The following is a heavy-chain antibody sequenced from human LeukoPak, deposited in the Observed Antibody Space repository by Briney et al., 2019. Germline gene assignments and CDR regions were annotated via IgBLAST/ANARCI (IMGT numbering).Heavy chain of an antibody. J-gene: IGHJ1*01. D-gene: IGHD6-25*01. CDR3: ASITLDSSDTAEYFQH. V-gene: IGHV7-4-1*02. CDR1: GYTFSSYG. CDR2: INTNTGNP. Sequence: GASVKVSCKASGYTFSSYGMNWVRQAPGQGLEWMGWINTNTGNPTYVQGFTGRFVFSLDTSVSTAYLQISSLKAEDTAVYYCASITLDSSDTAEYFQHWGQGTLVTVSS.